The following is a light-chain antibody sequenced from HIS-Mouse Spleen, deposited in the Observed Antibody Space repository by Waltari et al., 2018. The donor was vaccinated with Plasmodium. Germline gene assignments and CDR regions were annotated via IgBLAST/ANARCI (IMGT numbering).Light chain of an antibody. CDR2: EDS. J-gene: IGLJ3*02. Sequence: SYELTQPPSAPVSPGQTARITSPGVALPTKSAYWYEQKSGQAPVLVIYEDSKRPTGIPERFSGSSSGTMATLTISGAQVEDEADYYCYSTDSSGNHRVFGGGTKLTVL. CDR3: YSTDSSGNHRV. V-gene: IGLV3-10*01. CDR1: ALPTKS.